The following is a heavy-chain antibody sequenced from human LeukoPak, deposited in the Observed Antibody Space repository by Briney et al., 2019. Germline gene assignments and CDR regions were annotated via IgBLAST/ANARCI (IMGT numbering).Heavy chain of an antibody. D-gene: IGHD3-16*01. J-gene: IGHJ5*02. CDR3: ARDWGWAFDP. V-gene: IGHV3-7*01. CDR1: GFIFSSRW. Sequence: GGSLRLSCVASGFIFSSRWMSWVRQAPGKGLELVAHMSEDGRRRDYVDSLRGRFTISRDNAKDSLFLELNSLRDEDTAVYYCARDWGWAFDPWGQGTLVTVFS. CDR2: MSEDGRRR.